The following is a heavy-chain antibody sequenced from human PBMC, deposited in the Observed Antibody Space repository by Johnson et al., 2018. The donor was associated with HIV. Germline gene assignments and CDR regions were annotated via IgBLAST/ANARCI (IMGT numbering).Heavy chain of an antibody. CDR1: GFTFDDYA. J-gene: IGHJ3*02. CDR2: ISWNSGSI. Sequence: VQLVESGGGVVQPGKSLRLSCAASGFTFDDYAMHWVRQAPGKGLEWVSGISWNSGSIGYADSVKGRFTISRDNAKNSLYLQMNSLRAEDTALYYCAKDRTKDYGDYSGDAFDIWGQGTMVTVSS. CDR3: AKDRTKDYGDYSGDAFDI. D-gene: IGHD4-17*01. V-gene: IGHV3-9*01.